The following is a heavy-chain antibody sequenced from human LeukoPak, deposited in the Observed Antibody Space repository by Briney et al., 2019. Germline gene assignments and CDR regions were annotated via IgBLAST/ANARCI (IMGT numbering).Heavy chain of an antibody. CDR3: AREEANWGCLDY. J-gene: IGHJ4*02. CDR1: GGSISSGSYY. D-gene: IGHD7-27*01. Sequence: SQTLSLTCTVSGGSISSGSYYWSWIRQPAGKGLEWIGRIYTSGSTNYNPSLKSRVTISVDTSKNQFSLQLSSVTAADTAVYYCAREEANWGCLDYWGQGTLVTVSS. CDR2: IYTSGST. V-gene: IGHV4-61*02.